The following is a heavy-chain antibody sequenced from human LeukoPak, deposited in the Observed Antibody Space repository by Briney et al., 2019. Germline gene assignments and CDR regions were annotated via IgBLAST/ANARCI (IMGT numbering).Heavy chain of an antibody. J-gene: IGHJ5*02. CDR3: ARCTSPYATVDP. V-gene: IGHV4-31*03. CDR2: IYYSGTT. Sequence: PSQTLSLTCTVSGGSISSGGYYWSWIRQHPGKGLEWIGHIYYSGTTYYNQSLKSRVAISIDTSKTQFSLNLSSVTAADTAVYYCARCTSPYATVDPWGQGTLVTVSS. CDR1: GGSISSGGYY. D-gene: IGHD3-16*01.